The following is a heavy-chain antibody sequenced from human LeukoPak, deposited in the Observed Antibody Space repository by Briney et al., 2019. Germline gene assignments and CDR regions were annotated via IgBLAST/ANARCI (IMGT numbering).Heavy chain of an antibody. CDR1: GYIFRNYA. D-gene: IGHD3-10*01. Sequence: ASMKVSCKTSGYIFRNYAISWVRQAPGQGLEWMGWINPNSGGTNYAQKFQGRVTMARDTSISTAYMELSRLRSDDTAVYYCARDRVRYYGSGSYYNVNWFDPWGQGTLVTVSS. CDR2: INPNSGGT. CDR3: ARDRVRYYGSGSYYNVNWFDP. J-gene: IGHJ5*02. V-gene: IGHV1-2*02.